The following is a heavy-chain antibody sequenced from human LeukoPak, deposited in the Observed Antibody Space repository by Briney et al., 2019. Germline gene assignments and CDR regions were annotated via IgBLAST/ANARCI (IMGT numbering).Heavy chain of an antibody. CDR2: ISGSDNST. Sequence: QPGGSLRLSRAASGFTFSSYAMTWVRQAPGKGLEWVSAISGSDNSTYYADPVKGRFTISRDTSKNTLYLQMNSLTAEDTAVYYCAKNMILDNDNYYFDYWGQGTLVTVSS. J-gene: IGHJ4*02. CDR3: AKNMILDNDNYYFDY. D-gene: IGHD3-22*01. V-gene: IGHV3-23*01. CDR1: GFTFSSYA.